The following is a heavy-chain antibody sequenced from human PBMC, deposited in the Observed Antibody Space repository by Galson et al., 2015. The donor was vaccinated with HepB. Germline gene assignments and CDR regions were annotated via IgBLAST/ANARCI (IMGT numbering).Heavy chain of an antibody. CDR1: GFTFSSFG. D-gene: IGHD2-2*01. J-gene: IGHJ4*02. Sequence: SLRLSCAASGFTFSSFGMQWVRQTPGKGLEWVAVIWYDATNKYYRDSVKGRFTISRDNSKNKLYLEMDRLTAEDTAVYYCAKACSLFGTSCYLDSWGQGALVTVPS. CDR3: AKACSLFGTSCYLDS. V-gene: IGHV3-33*03. CDR2: IWYDATNK.